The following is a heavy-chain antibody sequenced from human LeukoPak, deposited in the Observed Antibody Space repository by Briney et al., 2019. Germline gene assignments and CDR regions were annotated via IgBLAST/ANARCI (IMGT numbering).Heavy chain of an antibody. CDR1: GFTFSSYA. V-gene: IGHV3-30-3*01. Sequence: GGSLRLSCAASGFTFSSYAMHWVRQAPGKGLEWVAVISYDGSNKYYADSVKGRFTISRDNSKNTLYLQMNSLRAEDTAVYYCARIFDYWGQGTLVTVSS. CDR3: ARIFDY. J-gene: IGHJ4*02. CDR2: ISYDGSNK.